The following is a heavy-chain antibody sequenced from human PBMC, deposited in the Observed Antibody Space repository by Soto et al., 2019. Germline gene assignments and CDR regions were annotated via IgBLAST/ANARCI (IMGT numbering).Heavy chain of an antibody. CDR3: SRRGIYCHYGMEV. CDR2: LIPIFGTA. Sequence: QVQLVQSGAEVKKPGSSVKVSCKASGGTFSSYAISWVRQAPGQGLEWMGGLIPIFGTANYEQKFQGRVTITADESTSTAYVELSSLRSEDTAVDYWSRRGIYCHYGMEVWGQGTTVTVSS. J-gene: IGHJ6*02. CDR1: GGTFSSYA. V-gene: IGHV1-69*12.